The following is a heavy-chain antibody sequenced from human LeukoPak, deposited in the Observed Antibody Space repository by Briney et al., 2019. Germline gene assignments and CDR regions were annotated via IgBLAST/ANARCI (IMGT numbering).Heavy chain of an antibody. CDR1: GGSISSSSYY. J-gene: IGHJ3*02. Sequence: SETLSLTCTVSGGSISSSSYYWGWIRQPPGKGLEWIGXIYYSGSTYYNPSLKSRVTISVDTSKNQFSLKLSSVTAADTAVYYCARTPGYYGSGSSPRDAFDIWGQGTMVTVSS. D-gene: IGHD3-10*01. CDR2: IYYSGST. CDR3: ARTPGYYGSGSSPRDAFDI. V-gene: IGHV4-39*01.